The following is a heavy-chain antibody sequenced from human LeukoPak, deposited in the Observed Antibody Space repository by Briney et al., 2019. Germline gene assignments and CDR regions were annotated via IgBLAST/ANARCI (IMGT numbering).Heavy chain of an antibody. CDR3: ARAPLDTAMDIFDY. CDR1: EFTFSSYW. CDR2: IKQDGSEK. D-gene: IGHD5-18*01. J-gene: IGHJ4*02. Sequence: GGSLRLSCAASEFTFSSYWMSWVRQAPGKGLEWVANIKQDGSEKYYVDSVKGRFTISRDNAKNSLYLQMNSLRAEDTAVYYCARAPLDTAMDIFDYWGQGTLVTVSS. V-gene: IGHV3-7*01.